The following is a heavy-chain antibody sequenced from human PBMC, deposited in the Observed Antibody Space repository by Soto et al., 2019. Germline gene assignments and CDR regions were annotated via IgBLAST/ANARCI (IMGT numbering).Heavy chain of an antibody. CDR1: GFTFSSYS. V-gene: IGHV3-48*01. CDR2: ISSSSSTI. CDR3: ASTVYVIDAFDI. J-gene: IGHJ3*02. Sequence: GGSLRLSCAASGFTFSSYSMNWVRQAPGKGLEWVSYISSSSSTIYYADSVKGRFTISRDNAKNSLYLQMNSLRAGDTTVYYCASTVYVIDAFDIWGQGTMVTVSS. D-gene: IGHD1-20*01.